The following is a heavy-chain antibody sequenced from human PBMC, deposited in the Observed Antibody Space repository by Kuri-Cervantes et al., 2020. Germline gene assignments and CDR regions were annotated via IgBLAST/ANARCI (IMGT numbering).Heavy chain of an antibody. V-gene: IGHV1-2*02. CDR1: GYTFTGYY. D-gene: IGHD2-15*01. Sequence: ASVKVSCKASGYTFTGYYMHWVRQAPGQGLEWMGWINPNSGGTNYAQKFQGRVTMTRDTFITTAYLEVDRLRMDDTAVYFCASACSRGSCYGEMDVWGKGTTVTVSS. CDR2: INPNSGGT. CDR3: ASACSRGSCYGEMDV. J-gene: IGHJ6*04.